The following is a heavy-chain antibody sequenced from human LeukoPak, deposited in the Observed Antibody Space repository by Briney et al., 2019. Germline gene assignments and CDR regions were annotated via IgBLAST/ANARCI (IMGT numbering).Heavy chain of an antibody. CDR2: ISNSGAST. Sequence: GESLRLSCVASGFTFSSCSTNWVRQAPGKGLEWVSSISNSGASTDYADSVKGRFTISRDSAKNSLYLQMNSLRAEDTAVYYCAKNLTYYYDSSGPKERYWGQGTLVTVSS. CDR3: AKNLTYYYDSSGPKERY. V-gene: IGHV3-21*04. D-gene: IGHD3-22*01. CDR1: GFTFSSCS. J-gene: IGHJ4*02.